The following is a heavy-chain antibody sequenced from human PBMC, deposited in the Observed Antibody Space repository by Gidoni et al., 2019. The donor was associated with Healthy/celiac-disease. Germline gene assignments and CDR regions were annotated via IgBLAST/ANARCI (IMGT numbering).Heavy chain of an antibody. CDR2: INPSDGST. Sequence: QVQLVQSGAEVKKPGASVKVSCKASGYTFTSYYMHWVRQAPGQGPEWMGVINPSDGSTSYAQKFQGRVSMTRDTSTSTDDMEQSSLRSEDTAVYYCARGPGGPGDYYMDVWGKGTTVTVSS. J-gene: IGHJ6*03. D-gene: IGHD3-10*01. V-gene: IGHV1-46*01. CDR1: GYTFTSYY. CDR3: ARGPGGPGDYYMDV.